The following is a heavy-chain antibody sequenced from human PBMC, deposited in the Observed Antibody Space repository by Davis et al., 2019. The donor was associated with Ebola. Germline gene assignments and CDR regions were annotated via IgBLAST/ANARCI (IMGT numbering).Heavy chain of an antibody. CDR3: ARDDYDFWGGYSPVYYYGMDV. CDR2: KKEDGNEK. Sequence: GESLKISCAASGFTFSRNWMTWVRQAPGKGLEWVATKKEDGNEKYYVDSVKGRFTISRDNAKNSLFLQMNSLRAEDTAVYYCARDDYDFWGGYSPVYYYGMDVWGKGTTVTVSS. V-gene: IGHV3-7*01. CDR1: GFTFSRNW. D-gene: IGHD3-3*01. J-gene: IGHJ6*04.